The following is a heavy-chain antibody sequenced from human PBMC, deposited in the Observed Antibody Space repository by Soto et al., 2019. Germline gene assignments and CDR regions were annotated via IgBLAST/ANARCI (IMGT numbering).Heavy chain of an antibody. V-gene: IGHV4-30-4*01. D-gene: IGHD3-3*01. CDR2: IHSSGTT. Sequence: QVQLQESGPGLVKPSQTLSLTCTVSGGSISNFDYYWSWIRQPPGKGLEYIGYIHSSGTTYYNPSLKSRLIISMDTSKNQFSLKLSSVTAADTAVYYCARDFWSASAYYYNGMDVWGQGTTVTVSS. CDR3: ARDFWSASAYYYNGMDV. CDR1: GGSISNFDYY. J-gene: IGHJ6*02.